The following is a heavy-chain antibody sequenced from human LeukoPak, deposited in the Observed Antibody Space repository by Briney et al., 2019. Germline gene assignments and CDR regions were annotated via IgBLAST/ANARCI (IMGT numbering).Heavy chain of an antibody. CDR1: GFTFGDYA. CDR2: IRSKAYGGTT. Sequence: GGSLRLSCTASGFTFGDYAMSWVRQAPGKGLEWVGFIRSKAYGGTTEYAASVKGRFTISRDDSKSIAYLQMNSLKTEDTAVFYCSRVISGTIYYDYYMDVWGKGTTVTVSS. V-gene: IGHV3-49*04. CDR3: SRVISGTIYYDYYMDV. J-gene: IGHJ6*03. D-gene: IGHD1-20*01.